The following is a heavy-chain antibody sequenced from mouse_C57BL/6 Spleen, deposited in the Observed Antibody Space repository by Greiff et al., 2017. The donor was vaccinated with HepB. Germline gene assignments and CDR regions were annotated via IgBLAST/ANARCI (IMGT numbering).Heavy chain of an antibody. J-gene: IGHJ3*01. CDR3: ARGGSYYDYPSWFAY. Sequence: EVKLMESGGGLVKPGGSLKLSCAASGFTFSSYAMSWVRQTPEKRLEWVATISDGGSYTYYPDNVKGRFTISRDNAKNNLYLQMSHLKSEDTAMYYCARGGSYYDYPSWFAYWGQGTLVTVSA. CDR2: ISDGGSYT. V-gene: IGHV5-4*03. CDR1: GFTFSSYA. D-gene: IGHD2-4*01.